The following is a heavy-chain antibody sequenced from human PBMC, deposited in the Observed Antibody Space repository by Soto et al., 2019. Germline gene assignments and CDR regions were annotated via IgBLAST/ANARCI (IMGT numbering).Heavy chain of an antibody. D-gene: IGHD3-10*01. J-gene: IGHJ6*02. CDR3: AREAAPVLLWFGEPYGVGMDV. CDR2: INPNSGGT. Sequence: ASVKVSCKASGYTFTGYYMHWVRQAPGQGLEWMGWINPNSGGTNYAQKFQGRVTMTRDTSISTAYMELSRLRSDDTAVYYCAREAAPVLLWFGEPYGVGMDVWGQGTTVTVSS. V-gene: IGHV1-2*02. CDR1: GYTFTGYY.